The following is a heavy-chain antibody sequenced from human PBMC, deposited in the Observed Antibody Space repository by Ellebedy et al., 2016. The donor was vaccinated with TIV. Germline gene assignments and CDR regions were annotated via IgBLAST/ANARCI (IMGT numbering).Heavy chain of an antibody. CDR1: GFNFRSYW. J-gene: IGHJ5*02. V-gene: IGHV3-7*01. CDR2: IRQEGDEI. CDR3: ARRASYGDYAVQVNPWFDP. Sequence: PGGSLRLSCAASGFNFRSYWMTWVRQAPGKGLEWVAKIRQEGDEINYLESVKGRFTIARDNAKNSRFLKMNSRRVEDTAVYYCARRASYGDYAVQVNPWFDPWGQGTLVTVSS. D-gene: IGHD4-17*01.